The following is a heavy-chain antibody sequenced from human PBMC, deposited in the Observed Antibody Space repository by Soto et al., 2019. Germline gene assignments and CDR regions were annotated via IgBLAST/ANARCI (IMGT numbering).Heavy chain of an antibody. Sequence: PSETLSLTCTVSGGSIGSGGYYWSWIRQPPGKGLEWIGYIYHSGSTYYNPSLKSRVTISVDRSKNQFSLKLTSVTAADTAVYYCARDKITGLFDYWGQGTLVTVSS. CDR2: IYHSGST. J-gene: IGHJ4*02. CDR1: GGSIGSGGYY. CDR3: ARDKITGLFDY. D-gene: IGHD2-8*02. V-gene: IGHV4-30-2*01.